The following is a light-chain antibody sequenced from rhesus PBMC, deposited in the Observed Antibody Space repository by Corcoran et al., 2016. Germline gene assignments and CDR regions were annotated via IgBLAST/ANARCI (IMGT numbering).Light chain of an antibody. V-gene: IGKV1-22*01. Sequence: DIQMTQSPSSLSASVGDTVTISCRASQSISSWLAWYQQKPGKAPKLLIYKASSVQRGVPSRFSGSGSGTDFTLTISNLQSEDFATYYYQQYSSSPLTFGGGTKVELK. J-gene: IGKJ4*01. CDR3: QQYSSSPLT. CDR2: KAS. CDR1: QSISSW.